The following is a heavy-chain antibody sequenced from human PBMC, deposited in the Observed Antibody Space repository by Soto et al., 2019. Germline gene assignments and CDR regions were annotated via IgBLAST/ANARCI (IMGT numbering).Heavy chain of an antibody. Sequence: GGSLRLACAASGFTFSSYWMHWVRQAPGKGLVWVSRVKSDGSSTSYADSVKGRFTISRDNAKNTLYLQMNSLRAEDTAVYYCARDNWNSYWGQGTLVTVSS. D-gene: IGHD1-1*01. CDR2: VKSDGSST. CDR3: ARDNWNSY. CDR1: GFTFSSYW. J-gene: IGHJ4*02. V-gene: IGHV3-74*01.